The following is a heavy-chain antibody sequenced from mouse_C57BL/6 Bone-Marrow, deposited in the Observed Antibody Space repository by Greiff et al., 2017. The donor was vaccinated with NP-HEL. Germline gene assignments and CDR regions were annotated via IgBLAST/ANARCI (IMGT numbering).Heavy chain of an antibody. CDR1: GYTFTSYG. CDR2: IYPRSGNT. Sequence: QVQLQQSGAELARPGASVKLSCKASGYTFTSYGISWVKQRTGQGLEWIGEIYPRSGNTYYNEKFKGKATLTADKSSSTAYMELRSLTSEDSAVYFCARDYSGSSPAWFAYWGQGTLVTVSA. D-gene: IGHD1-1*01. V-gene: IGHV1-81*01. J-gene: IGHJ3*01. CDR3: ARDYSGSSPAWFAY.